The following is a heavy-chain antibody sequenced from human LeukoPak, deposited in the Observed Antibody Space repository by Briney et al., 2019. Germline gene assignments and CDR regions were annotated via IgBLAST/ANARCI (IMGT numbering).Heavy chain of an antibody. CDR3: AKALSRADFNWFDP. Sequence: GGSLRLSCAASGFTLSGYNMNWVRQAPGKGLEWVSHISSSSSSIHYADSVKGRFTISRDNAKNSLFLQMNSLRAEDTAVYYCAKALSRADFNWFDPWGQGTLVTVSS. CDR1: GFTLSGYN. D-gene: IGHD3-3*01. J-gene: IGHJ5*02. V-gene: IGHV3-48*01. CDR2: ISSSSSSI.